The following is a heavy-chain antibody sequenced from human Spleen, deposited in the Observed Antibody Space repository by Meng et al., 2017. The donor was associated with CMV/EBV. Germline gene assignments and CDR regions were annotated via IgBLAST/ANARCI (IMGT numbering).Heavy chain of an antibody. D-gene: IGHD3-3*01. CDR1: GNIFTSYG. CDR3: ARDSPNYDRPQFDP. Sequence: SVKVSCKASGNIFTSYGISWVRQAPGQGLEWMGRIIPILGIANYAQKFQGRVTITADKSTSTAYMELSSLRSEDTAVYYCARDSPNYDRPQFDPWGQGTLVTVSS. CDR2: IIPILGIA. J-gene: IGHJ5*02. V-gene: IGHV1-69*04.